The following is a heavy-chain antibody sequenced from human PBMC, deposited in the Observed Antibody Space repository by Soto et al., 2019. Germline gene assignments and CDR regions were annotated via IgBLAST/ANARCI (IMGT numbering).Heavy chain of an antibody. D-gene: IGHD1-20*01. J-gene: IGHJ4*02. V-gene: IGHV3-21*04. CDR1: GFTFSTYT. CDR2: SSAGSRSI. Sequence: PGGSLRLSCAASGFTFSTYTMNWVRQAPGKGLEWVSSSSAGSRSIYYTDSLKGRSTISRDNSKNSLYLQMNSLKAEDTAVYYCAKSRLGITGASDYWGQGTLVTVSS. CDR3: AKSRLGITGASDY.